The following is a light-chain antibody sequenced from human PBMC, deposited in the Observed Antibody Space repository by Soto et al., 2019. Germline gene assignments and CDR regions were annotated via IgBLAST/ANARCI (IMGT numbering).Light chain of an antibody. CDR2: DVS. J-gene: IGLJ2*01. CDR1: SSDVGSYNY. CDR3: SSYTTSSTHVV. V-gene: IGLV2-14*01. Sequence: QSVLTQPASVSGSPGQSITISCTGTSSDVGSYNYVSWYQQYPGKAPKLMIYDVSNPPSGVSYRFSGSKSGNTASLTISGLQAEDEADYYCSSYTTSSTHVVFGGGTKVTVL.